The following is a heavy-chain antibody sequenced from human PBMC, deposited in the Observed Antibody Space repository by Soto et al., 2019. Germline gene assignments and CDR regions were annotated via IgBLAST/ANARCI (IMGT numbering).Heavy chain of an antibody. Sequence: LVKVSCKASGFPFTSSAVQWVRQARGQRLEWIGWIVVGSGNTNYAQKFQERVTITRDMSTSAAYMELSSLRSEDTAVYYCAASGGALVGATSDAFDIWGQGTMVTVSS. CDR3: AASGGALVGATSDAFDI. D-gene: IGHD1-26*01. CDR2: IVVGSGNT. CDR1: GFPFTSSA. J-gene: IGHJ3*02. V-gene: IGHV1-58*01.